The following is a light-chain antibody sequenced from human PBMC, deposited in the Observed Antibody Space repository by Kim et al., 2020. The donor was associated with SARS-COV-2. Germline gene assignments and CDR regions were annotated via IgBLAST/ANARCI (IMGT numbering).Light chain of an antibody. CDR3: QHYIRFPYT. V-gene: IGKV1-5*03. CDR1: QTISTW. CDR2: LAS. J-gene: IGKJ2*01. Sequence: DIQMTQSPSTLSASVGDRVTITCRVSQTISTWLAWYQQKPGKAPKLLLYLASTLESGVPSRFSGSGSGTEFTLTIDSLQPDDFATYYCQHYIRFPYTFGQGTNWRS.